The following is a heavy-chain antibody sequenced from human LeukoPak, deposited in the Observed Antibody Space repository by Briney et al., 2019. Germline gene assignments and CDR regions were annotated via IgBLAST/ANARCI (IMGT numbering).Heavy chain of an antibody. D-gene: IGHD2-15*01. CDR2: INHSGST. J-gene: IGHJ6*02. Sequence: PSETLSLTCAVYGGSFSGYYWSWIRQPPGQGLEWIGEINHSGSTNYNPSLKSRVTISVGTSKNQFSLKLSSVTAADTAVYYCARGADCSGGSCYLPSYYYYYGMDVWGQGTTVTVSS. CDR3: ARGADCSGGSCYLPSYYYYYGMDV. CDR1: GGSFSGYY. V-gene: IGHV4-34*01.